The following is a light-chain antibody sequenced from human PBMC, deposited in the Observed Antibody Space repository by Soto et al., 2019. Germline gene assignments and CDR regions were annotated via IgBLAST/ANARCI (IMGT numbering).Light chain of an antibody. Sequence: EIVLTQSPGTLSLSPGERATLSCRASQSVSSSFLAWYQQKPGQAPRLLIYGASSRATGIPDRFSGSGSGTDFTLTISRLEPEDVAVYYYQQYCSSPLTFGGGTKVEIK. V-gene: IGKV3-20*01. CDR2: GAS. CDR1: QSVSSSF. CDR3: QQYCSSPLT. J-gene: IGKJ4*01.